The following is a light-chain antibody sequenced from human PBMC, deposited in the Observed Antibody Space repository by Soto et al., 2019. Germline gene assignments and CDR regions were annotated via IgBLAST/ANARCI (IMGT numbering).Light chain of an antibody. CDR1: SSDVGVYNY. CDR3: SSYAGSNSWV. Sequence: QSALTQPPSASGSPGQSVTISCTGTSSDVGVYNYVSWYQQRPGKAPKLMIYEVSKRPSGVPDRFSGSKSGNTASLTVSGLQAEDEADYYCSSYAGSNSWVFGGGTKLTVL. V-gene: IGLV2-8*01. CDR2: EVS. J-gene: IGLJ3*02.